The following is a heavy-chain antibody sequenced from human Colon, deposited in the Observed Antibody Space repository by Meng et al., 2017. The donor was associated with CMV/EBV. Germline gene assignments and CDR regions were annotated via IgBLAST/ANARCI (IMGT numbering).Heavy chain of an antibody. V-gene: IGHV3-53*01. CDR1: GSTVSNNY. CDR2: IYTGGST. Sequence: GESLKISCAASGSTVSNNYMSWVRQAPGKGLEWVSTIYTGGSTYYADSVKGRFTISRDNSKNTLYLQMNSLRAEDTAVYYCARSYYYYSSGYFDCWGQGTLVTVSS. J-gene: IGHJ4*02. D-gene: IGHD3-22*01. CDR3: ARSYYYYSSGYFDC.